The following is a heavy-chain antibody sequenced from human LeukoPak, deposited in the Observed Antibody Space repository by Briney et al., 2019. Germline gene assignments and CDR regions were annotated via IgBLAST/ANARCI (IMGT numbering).Heavy chain of an antibody. Sequence: PGGSLRLSCAASGFTFSSYWMSWVRQAPGKGLEWVANIKQDGSEKYYVDSVKGRFTISRDNAKNSLYLQMNSLRAEDTAVYYCARDRVAVADYYFDYWGQGTLVTVSS. CDR3: ARDRVAVADYYFDY. V-gene: IGHV3-7*01. CDR1: GFTFSSYW. J-gene: IGHJ4*02. D-gene: IGHD6-19*01. CDR2: IKQDGSEK.